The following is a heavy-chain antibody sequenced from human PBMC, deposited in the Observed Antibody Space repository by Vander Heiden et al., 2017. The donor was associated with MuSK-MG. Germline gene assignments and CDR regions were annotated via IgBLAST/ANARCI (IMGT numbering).Heavy chain of an antibody. Sequence: QVQQVESGGGVVQPGRSLRLSWAASGFPFGGYAMHWVRQAPGKGLEWVAVISYDGSNKYYADSVKGRFTISRDNSKNTLYLQMNSLRAEDTAVYYCARDPIYDFWSGYFDYWGQGTLVTVSS. J-gene: IGHJ4*02. CDR3: ARDPIYDFWSGYFDY. CDR1: GFPFGGYA. CDR2: ISYDGSNK. V-gene: IGHV3-30-3*01. D-gene: IGHD3-3*01.